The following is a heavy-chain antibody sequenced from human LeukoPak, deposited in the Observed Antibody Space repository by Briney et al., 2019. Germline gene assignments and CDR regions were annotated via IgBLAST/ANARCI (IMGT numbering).Heavy chain of an antibody. CDR2: IIVGKGNT. D-gene: IGHD3-22*01. J-gene: IGHJ4*02. CDR3: ARDYYDSSGSPGHFDY. CDR1: GYIFTNYD. Sequence: EASVKVSCKASGYIFTNYDIYWVRQAPGQRLEWMGWIIVGKGNTRYSQKFQGRVIITSDTSASTAYMELSSLRSEDTAVYYCARDYYDSSGSPGHFDYWGQGTLVTVSS. V-gene: IGHV1-3*01.